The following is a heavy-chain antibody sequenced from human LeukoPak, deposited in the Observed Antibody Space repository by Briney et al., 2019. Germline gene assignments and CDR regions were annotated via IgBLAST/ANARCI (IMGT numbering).Heavy chain of an antibody. D-gene: IGHD1-26*01. CDR2: ISSSGSTI. V-gene: IGHV3-48*04. CDR3: ARYIRQWAGMDV. J-gene: IGHJ6*03. CDR1: GFPFNTYG. Sequence: GGSLRLSCAASGFPFNTYGMNWVRQAPGKGLEWVSYISSSGSTIYYADSVKGRFTISRDNAKNSLYLQMNSLRAEDTAVYYCARYIRQWAGMDVWGKGTTVTISS.